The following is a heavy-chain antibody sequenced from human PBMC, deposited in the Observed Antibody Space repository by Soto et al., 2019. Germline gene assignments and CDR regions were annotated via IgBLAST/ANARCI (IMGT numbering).Heavy chain of an antibody. CDR2: ISDSGGRA. V-gene: IGHV3-23*01. Sequence: GGSLSLSCAASGFTFSSYDLSWIRQAPGKGLEWVSGISDSGGRAYYGDSVKGRFTISRDNSRDTLYLQMNSLRTDDTAVYYCAKVSGYCIGANCHVADNWGQGTLVTVSS. CDR1: GFTFSSYD. D-gene: IGHD2-15*01. CDR3: AKVSGYCIGANCHVADN. J-gene: IGHJ4*02.